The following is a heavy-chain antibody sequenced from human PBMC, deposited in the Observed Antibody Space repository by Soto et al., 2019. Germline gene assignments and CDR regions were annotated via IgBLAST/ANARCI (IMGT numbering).Heavy chain of an antibody. V-gene: IGHV3-48*01. J-gene: IGHJ4*02. CDR1: GFTFSSYS. D-gene: IGHD2-15*01. CDR3: ARDLGYCSGGSCPRDY. CDR2: ISSSSSTI. Sequence: GGSLRLSCAASGFTFSSYSMNWVRQAPGKGLEWVSYISSSSSTIYYADSVKGRFTISRDNAKNSLYLQMNSLRAEDTAVYYCARDLGYCSGGSCPRDYWGQGTLVTASS.